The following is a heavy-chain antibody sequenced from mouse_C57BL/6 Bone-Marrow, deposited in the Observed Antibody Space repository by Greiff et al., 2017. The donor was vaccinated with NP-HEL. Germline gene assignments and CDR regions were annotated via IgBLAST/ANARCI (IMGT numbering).Heavy chain of an antibody. D-gene: IGHD2-5*01. CDR3: ATYDNNNYAMDC. V-gene: IGHV2-2*01. J-gene: IGHJ4*01. CDR2: IWSGGST. CDR1: GFSLTSYG. Sequence: VQLQQSGPGLVQPSQSLSITCTASGFSLTSYGVHWVRQSPGKGLEWLGVIWSGGSTDYNAAFITRLSISKYNSKSQVIVKMNSLRAEDTAIYYCATYDNNNYAMDCWCQGTAVTVSS.